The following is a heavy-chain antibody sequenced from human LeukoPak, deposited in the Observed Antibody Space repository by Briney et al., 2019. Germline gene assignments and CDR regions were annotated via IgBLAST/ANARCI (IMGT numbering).Heavy chain of an antibody. V-gene: IGHV3-30*02. CDR2: IRYDGSNK. Sequence: GGSLRLSCAASGFTFSSYGMHWVRQAPGKGLEWVAFIRYDGSNKYYADSVKGRFTISRDNSKNTLYLQMNSLRAEDTAVYYCAIGTGRDFWSASENYMDVWGKGTTVTVSS. D-gene: IGHD3-3*01. CDR3: AIGTGRDFWSASENYMDV. CDR1: GFTFSSYG. J-gene: IGHJ6*03.